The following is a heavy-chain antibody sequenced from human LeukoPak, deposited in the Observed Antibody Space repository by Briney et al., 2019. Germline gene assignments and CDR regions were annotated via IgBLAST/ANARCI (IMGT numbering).Heavy chain of an antibody. D-gene: IGHD3-22*01. Sequence: SETLSLTCAVSGGSISSSNWWSWVRQPPGKGLEWIGQIYHSGSTNYNPSLKSRVTISVDTFKNHFSLKLTSVTAADTAVYYCARMYDRSGYYYPFDYWGQGTLVTVSS. J-gene: IGHJ4*02. CDR3: ARMYDRSGYYYPFDY. V-gene: IGHV4-4*02. CDR2: IYHSGST. CDR1: GGSISSSNW.